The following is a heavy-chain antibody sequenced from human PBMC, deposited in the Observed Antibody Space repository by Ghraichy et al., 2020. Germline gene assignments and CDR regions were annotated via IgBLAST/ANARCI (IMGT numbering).Heavy chain of an antibody. CDR2: ISSSSSYI. V-gene: IGHV3-21*01. D-gene: IGHD6-6*01. CDR3: ARQEAARNPVYYFDY. Sequence: GGSLRLSCAASGFTFSSYSMNWVRQAPGKGLEWVSSISSSSSYIYYADSVKGRFTISRDNAKNSLYLQMNSLRAEDTAVYYCARQEAARNPVYYFDYWGQGTLVTVSS. J-gene: IGHJ4*02. CDR1: GFTFSSYS.